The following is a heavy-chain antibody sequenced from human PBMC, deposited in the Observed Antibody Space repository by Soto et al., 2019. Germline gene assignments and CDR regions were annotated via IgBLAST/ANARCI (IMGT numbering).Heavy chain of an antibody. CDR1: GGSISSDGSY. CDR2: LFYSGST. Sequence: SETLSLTCTVSGGSISSDGSYWSWIRQHPGKGLEWIGCLFYSGSTYYNPSLKSRVTISVDTSKNQFSLELSSVTAADTAVYYCARGLAAAGLFGFGPWGQGTLVTVSS. V-gene: IGHV4-31*03. J-gene: IGHJ5*02. D-gene: IGHD6-13*01. CDR3: ARGLAAAGLFGFGP.